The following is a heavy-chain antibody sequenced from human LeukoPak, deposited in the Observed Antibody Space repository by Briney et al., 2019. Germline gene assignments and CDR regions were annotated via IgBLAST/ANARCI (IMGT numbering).Heavy chain of an antibody. CDR2: INTDGSTT. CDR3: ARSSGYVDY. J-gene: IGHJ4*02. CDR1: GFTFSSYW. V-gene: IGHV3-74*01. Sequence: GGSLRLSCAASGFTFSSYWMHWVRHAPGKGVVWVSHINTDGSTTTYADSVKGRFTISRHNAKNTLYLQMNSLRAEDTAVYYCARSSGYVDYWGQGTLVTVSS. D-gene: IGHD6-25*01.